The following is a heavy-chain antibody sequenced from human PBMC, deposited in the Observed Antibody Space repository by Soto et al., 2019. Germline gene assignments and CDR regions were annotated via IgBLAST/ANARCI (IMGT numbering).Heavy chain of an antibody. CDR3: ARSLVRNARFAY. D-gene: IGHD1-1*01. J-gene: IGHJ4*02. V-gene: IGHV3-48*02. CDR1: GFTFSSYG. CDR2: ISSSTTI. Sequence: EVQLVESGGGLVQPGGSLRLSCAASGFTFSSYGMNWVRQAPGKGLEWVSYISSSTTIYYADSAKGRFTISRDNAKNSLYRQMNSLRDEDTAVYYCARSLVRNARFAYWGQGTLVTVSS.